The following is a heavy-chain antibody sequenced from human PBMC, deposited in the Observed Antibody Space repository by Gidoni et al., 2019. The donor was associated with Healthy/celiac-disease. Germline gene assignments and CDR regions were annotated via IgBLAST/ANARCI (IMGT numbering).Heavy chain of an antibody. V-gene: IGHV3-15*01. CDR2: IKSKTDGGTT. D-gene: IGHD4-17*01. CDR3: TTAPQDGDYEPYYYYYYGMDV. J-gene: IGHJ6*02. Sequence: EVQLVESGGGLVKPGGSLRLSCAASGFTFSNAWMSWVRQAPGKGLEWVGRIKSKTDGGTTDYAAPVKGRFTISRDDSKNTLYLQMNSLKTEDTAVYYCTTAPQDGDYEPYYYYYYGMDVWGQGTTVTVSS. CDR1: GFTFSNAW.